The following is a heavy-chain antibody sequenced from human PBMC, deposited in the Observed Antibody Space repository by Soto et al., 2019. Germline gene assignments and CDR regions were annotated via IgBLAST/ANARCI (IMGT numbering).Heavy chain of an antibody. Sequence: ASVKVSCKASGYTFTSYDINWVRQATGQGLEWMGWMNPNSGNTGYAQKFQGRVTMTRNTSISTAYMELSSLRSEDTAVYYCARGGGHGDYVSYYYYGMDVWGQGTTVTV. J-gene: IGHJ6*02. CDR2: MNPNSGNT. CDR1: GYTFTSYD. CDR3: ARGGGHGDYVSYYYYGMDV. V-gene: IGHV1-8*01. D-gene: IGHD4-17*01.